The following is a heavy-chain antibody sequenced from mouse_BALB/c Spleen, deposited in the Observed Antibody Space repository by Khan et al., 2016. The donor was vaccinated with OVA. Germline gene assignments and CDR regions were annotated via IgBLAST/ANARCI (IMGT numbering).Heavy chain of an antibody. V-gene: IGHV1-4*01. CDR2: INPSNGYT. CDR3: GRDGAYHRNDGWFAY. Sequence: QVQLQQSGAELARPGASVKMSCKASGYTFTSYTIHWIKKRPGQGLEWIGYINPSNGYTNYNQKFKDKATLTTDKSSTTAYLQLSSLTSDDSAVYNSGRDGAYHRNDGWFAYWGQGTLVTVSA. CDR1: GYTFTSYT. D-gene: IGHD2-14*01. J-gene: IGHJ3*01.